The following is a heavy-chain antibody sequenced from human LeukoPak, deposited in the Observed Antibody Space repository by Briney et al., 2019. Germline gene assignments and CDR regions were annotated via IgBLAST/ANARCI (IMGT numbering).Heavy chain of an antibody. CDR1: GGSISTYY. D-gene: IGHD2/OR15-2a*01. CDR2: IYYSGTT. CDR3: ARTFRFPNYYMDV. J-gene: IGHJ6*03. V-gene: IGHV4-59*08. Sequence: SSETLSLTCTVSGGSISTYYWNWIRQPPGKGLEWIGYIYYSGTTNYNPSLKSRVSMSVDTSKNQFSLKLSSVTAADTAVYYCARTFRFPNYYMDVWGKGTTVTISS.